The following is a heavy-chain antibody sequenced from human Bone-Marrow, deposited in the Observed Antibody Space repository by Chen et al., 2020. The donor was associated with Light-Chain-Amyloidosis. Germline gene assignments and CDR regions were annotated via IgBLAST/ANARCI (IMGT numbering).Heavy chain of an antibody. D-gene: IGHD3-10*01. Sequence: QVQLVESGGGEVRPGGSLRLSCAASGFDFNRYGMHWVRQAPGRGLEWVAFIRYESKNTFYVDSVKGRFTISRDDSTNTLYLQMDSLRSEDTAVYYCARFTYPQHWGQGTLVTVSS. V-gene: IGHV3-30*02. CDR1: GFDFNRYG. CDR2: IRYESKNT. J-gene: IGHJ1*01. CDR3: ARFTYPQH.